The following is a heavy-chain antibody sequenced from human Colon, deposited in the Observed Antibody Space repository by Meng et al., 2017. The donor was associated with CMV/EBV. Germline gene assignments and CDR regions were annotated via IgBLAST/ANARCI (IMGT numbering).Heavy chain of an antibody. Sequence: GESLKISCAASGFTFSTYWMSWVRQAPGKGLEWVANIKQDGSEKYYVDSVKGRFTVSRDNAKNSLYLQMNSLRAEDTAVYYCARIQYDSWGGYYRDHWGQGALVTVSS. CDR1: GFTFSTYW. J-gene: IGHJ5*02. V-gene: IGHV3-7*01. D-gene: IGHD3-3*01. CDR2: IKQDGSEK. CDR3: ARIQYDSWGGYYRDH.